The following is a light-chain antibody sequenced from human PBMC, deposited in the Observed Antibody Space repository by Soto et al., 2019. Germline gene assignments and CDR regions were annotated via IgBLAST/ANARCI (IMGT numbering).Light chain of an antibody. J-gene: IGKJ2*01. Sequence: EIVMTQSPATLSVSPVERATLSCRASQSISSDVAWYQQKPGQAPRLLIYGASTTATGIAARFSGSGSGTEFTLTISSLQSEDFAVYNCQQYNKWPRTFGQGTKVDIK. CDR3: QQYNKWPRT. CDR2: GAS. CDR1: QSISSD. V-gene: IGKV3-15*01.